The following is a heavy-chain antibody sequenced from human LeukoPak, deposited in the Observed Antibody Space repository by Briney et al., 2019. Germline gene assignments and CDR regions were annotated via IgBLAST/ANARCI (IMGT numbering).Heavy chain of an antibody. D-gene: IGHD1-26*01. Sequence: GGSLRLSCAASGFTFSSYGMHWVRQAPGKGLEWVAVISYDGSNKYYADSVKGRFTNSRDNSKNTLYLQMNSLRAEDTAVYYCAKDGSGSPPYYFDYWGQGTLVTVSS. CDR1: GFTFSSYG. CDR2: ISYDGSNK. J-gene: IGHJ4*02. V-gene: IGHV3-30*18. CDR3: AKDGSGSPPYYFDY.